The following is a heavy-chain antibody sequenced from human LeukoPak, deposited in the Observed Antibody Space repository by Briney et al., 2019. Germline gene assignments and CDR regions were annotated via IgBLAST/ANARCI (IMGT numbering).Heavy chain of an antibody. D-gene: IGHD3-9*01. CDR2: IKQDRSEK. Sequence: GGSLRLSCVASGFTFSNYWMSWVRQAPGKGLEWVANIKQDRSEKYYVDSVKGRFTISRDNAKNSLYLQMNSLRAEDTAVYYCARHVLRYPRGTNYYMDVWGKGTTVTISS. CDR1: GFTFSNYW. CDR3: ARHVLRYPRGTNYYMDV. V-gene: IGHV3-7*01. J-gene: IGHJ6*03.